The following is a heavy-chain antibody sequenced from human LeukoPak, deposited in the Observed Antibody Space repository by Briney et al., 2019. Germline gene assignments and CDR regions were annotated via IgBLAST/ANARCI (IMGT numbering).Heavy chain of an antibody. J-gene: IGHJ4*02. Sequence: SETLSLTCTVSGGSISSGGYYWSWIRQHPGKGLEWIGYIYYSGSTYYNPSLKSRVTISVDTSKNQFSLKVTSVTAVDTAVYYCARVYLGGWYFDYWGQGTLVTVSS. V-gene: IGHV4-31*03. CDR3: ARVYLGGWYFDY. CDR2: IYYSGST. D-gene: IGHD6-19*01. CDR1: GGSISSGGYY.